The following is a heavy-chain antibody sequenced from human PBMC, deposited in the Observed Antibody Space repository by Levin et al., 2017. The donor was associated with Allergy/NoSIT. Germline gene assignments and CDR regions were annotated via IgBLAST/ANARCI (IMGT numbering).Heavy chain of an antibody. CDR3: ARDLLDDGSSGWYGGPAFDS. D-gene: IGHD6-19*01. Sequence: SSETLSLTCAVSGGSISSSNWWSWVRQPPGKGLEWIGEIYHSGSTNYNPSLKSRVTISVDKSKNQFSLKLSSVTAADTAVYYCARDLLDDGSSGWYGGPAFDSWGQGTMVTVSS. CDR2: IYHSGST. J-gene: IGHJ3*02. V-gene: IGHV4-4*02. CDR1: GGSISSSNW.